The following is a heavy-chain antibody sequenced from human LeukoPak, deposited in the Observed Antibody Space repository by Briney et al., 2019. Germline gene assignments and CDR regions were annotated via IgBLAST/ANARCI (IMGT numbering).Heavy chain of an antibody. CDR2: IYYSGST. V-gene: IGHV4-31*03. Sequence: PSETLSLTCTVSGGSISSGGYYWSWIRQHLGKGLEWIGYIYYSGSTYYNPTLKSRVTISVDTSKNQFSLKLSSVTAADTAVYYCAATEGNSQVDPWGQGTLVTVSS. CDR1: GGSISSGGYY. J-gene: IGHJ5*02. D-gene: IGHD4-23*01. CDR3: AATEGNSQVDP.